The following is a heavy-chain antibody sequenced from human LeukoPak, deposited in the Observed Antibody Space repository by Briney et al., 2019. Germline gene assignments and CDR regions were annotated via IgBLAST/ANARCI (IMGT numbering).Heavy chain of an antibody. CDR3: ARESQEGGLPAYMDV. Sequence: PSETLSLTCTVSGGSISSGSYYWSWIRQPAGKGLEWIGRIYSSGSTNYNPSLKSRVTISLDTSKNQFSLKLSSVTAADTAVYCCARESQEGGLPAYMDVWGKGTTVTVSS. CDR2: IYSSGST. CDR1: GGSISSGSYY. J-gene: IGHJ6*03. D-gene: IGHD3-16*01. V-gene: IGHV4-61*02.